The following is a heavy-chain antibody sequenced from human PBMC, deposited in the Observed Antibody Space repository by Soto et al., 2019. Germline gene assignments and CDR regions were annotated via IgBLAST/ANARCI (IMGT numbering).Heavy chain of an antibody. CDR2: IRTYNGNS. D-gene: IGHD3-16*01. Sequence: QVQLVQSGAEVKKPGASVKVSCKASGYSFTSLGISWVRQAPGQGPEWMGWIRTYNGNSWYAENLQGRVTMNTDTSKSTVYMELRSLRFDDTAVYYCARGDYGDYWGQGTLITVSS. CDR1: GYSFTSLG. J-gene: IGHJ4*02. CDR3: ARGDYGDY. V-gene: IGHV1-18*01.